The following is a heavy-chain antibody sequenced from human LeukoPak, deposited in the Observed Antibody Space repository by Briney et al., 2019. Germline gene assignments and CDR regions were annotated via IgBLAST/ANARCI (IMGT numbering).Heavy chain of an antibody. Sequence: ASVKVSCKASGYTFTSYGISWVRQAPGQGLEWMGWISAYNGNTNYAQKLQGRVTMTTDTSTSTAYMELRSLRSDDTAVYYCARGHSSWYGPDNWFDPWGQGTLVTVSS. CDR3: ARGHSSWYGPDNWFDP. V-gene: IGHV1-18*01. CDR2: ISAYNGNT. CDR1: GYTFTSYG. D-gene: IGHD6-13*01. J-gene: IGHJ5*02.